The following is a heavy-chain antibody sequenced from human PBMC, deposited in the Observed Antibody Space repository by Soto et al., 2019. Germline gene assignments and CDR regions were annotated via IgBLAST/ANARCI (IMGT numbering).Heavy chain of an antibody. J-gene: IGHJ4*02. V-gene: IGHV2-5*02. CDR2: IYRDDDK. CDR1: GFSLMTDGVG. D-gene: IGHD1-26*01. Sequence: QITLKESGPPLVKPTQTLTLTCTVSGFSLMTDGVGVGWFRQPPGKALEWLALIYRDDDKRYRPSLNSRVTVTRDNNKNQVVLRMTSMDPVDTATYYCAHTVARGAYWETLNYWGQGTLVTVSS. CDR3: AHTVARGAYWETLNY.